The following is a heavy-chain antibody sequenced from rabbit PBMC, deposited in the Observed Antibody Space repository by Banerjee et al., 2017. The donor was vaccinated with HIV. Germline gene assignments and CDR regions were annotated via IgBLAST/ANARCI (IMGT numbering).Heavy chain of an antibody. D-gene: IGHD6-1*01. J-gene: IGHJ4*01. CDR2: IGTGSSGST. CDR1: GFDFSSGYY. Sequence: QSLEESGGDLVKPGASLTLTCTASGFDFSSGYYMCWVRQAPGKGLEWIGCIGTGSSGSTYYASWAKGRFTISEPSSTTVTLQMNSLTAADTATYFCASYYSDGYAGDAYATGGYYFNLWGPGTLVTVS. V-gene: IGHV1S40*01. CDR3: ASYYSDGYAGDAYATGGYYFNL.